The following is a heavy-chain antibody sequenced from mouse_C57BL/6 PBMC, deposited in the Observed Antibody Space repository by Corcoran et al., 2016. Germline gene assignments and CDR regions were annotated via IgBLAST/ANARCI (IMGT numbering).Heavy chain of an antibody. CDR2: INTYSGVP. D-gene: IGHD1-1*01. CDR1: GYTFTTYG. Sequence: QIQLVQSGPELKKPGETVKISCKASGYTFTTYGMSWVKQAPGKGLKWMGWINTYSGVPTYADDFKGRFAFSLETSASTAYLQINNLKNEDTATYFCARIDYYVSRGYFDVWGTGTTVTVSS. J-gene: IGHJ1*03. V-gene: IGHV9-3*01. CDR3: ARIDYYVSRGYFDV.